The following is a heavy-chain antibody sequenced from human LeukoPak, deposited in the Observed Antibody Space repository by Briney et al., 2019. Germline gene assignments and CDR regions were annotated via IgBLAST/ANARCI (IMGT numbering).Heavy chain of an antibody. J-gene: IGHJ5*02. CDR3: ATLTLIRGVIITRLSHWFDP. D-gene: IGHD3-10*01. CDR2: FDPEDGET. CDR1: GYTLTELS. Sequence: ASVKVSCKVSGYTLTELSMHWVRQAPGKGLEWMGGFDPEDGETIYAQKFQGRVTMTEDTSTDTAYMELSSLRSEGTAVYYCATLTLIRGVIITRLSHWFDPWGQGTLVTVSS. V-gene: IGHV1-24*01.